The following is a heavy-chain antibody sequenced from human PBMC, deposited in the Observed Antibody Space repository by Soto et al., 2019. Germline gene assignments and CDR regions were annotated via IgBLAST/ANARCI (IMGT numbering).Heavy chain of an antibody. Sequence: PSETLSLTCAVYGGSFSGYYWSWIRQPPGKGLEWIGEINHSGSTNYNPSLKSRVTISVDTSKNQFSLKLSSVTAADTAVYYCARALSVSYYDSSGYAKGKGYYYYYGMDVWGQRTTVTVSS. J-gene: IGHJ6*02. CDR2: INHSGST. V-gene: IGHV4-34*01. CDR1: GGSFSGYY. CDR3: ARALSVSYYDSSGYAKGKGYYYYYGMDV. D-gene: IGHD3-22*01.